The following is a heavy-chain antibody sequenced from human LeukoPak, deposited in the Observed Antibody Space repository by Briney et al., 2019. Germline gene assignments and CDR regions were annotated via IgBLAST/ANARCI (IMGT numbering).Heavy chain of an antibody. J-gene: IGHJ4*02. Sequence: ASVKVSCKASGYTFTGYYMHWVRQAPGQGLEWMGWINPNSGGTNYARKFQGWVTMTRDTSISTAYMELSRLRSDDTAVYYCARSDSSGYYYPLGYWGQGTLVTVSS. V-gene: IGHV1-2*04. CDR1: GYTFTGYY. D-gene: IGHD3-22*01. CDR3: ARSDSSGYYYPLGY. CDR2: INPNSGGT.